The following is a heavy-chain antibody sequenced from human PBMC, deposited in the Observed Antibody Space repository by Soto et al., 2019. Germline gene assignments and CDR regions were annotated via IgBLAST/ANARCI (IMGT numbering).Heavy chain of an antibody. CDR3: ASSYSNYALIDYYYYGMDV. J-gene: IGHJ6*02. V-gene: IGHV1-3*01. CDR2: INAGNGNT. CDR1: GYTFTNYA. Sequence: KASGYTFTNYAMHWARQAPGQRLEWMGWINAGNGNTKYSQKFQGRVTITRDTSASTAYMELSSLRSEDTAVYYCASSYSNYALIDYYYYGMDVWGQGTTVTVSS. D-gene: IGHD4-4*01.